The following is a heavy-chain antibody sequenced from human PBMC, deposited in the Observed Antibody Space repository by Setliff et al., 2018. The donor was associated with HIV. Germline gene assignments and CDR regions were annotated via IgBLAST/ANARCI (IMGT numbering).Heavy chain of an antibody. V-gene: IGHV3-53*01. D-gene: IGHD7-27*01. Sequence: QPGGSLRLSCVASGFSVNSNYMSWVRQAPGKRLEWVSIIYDGGTTYYGDSVKGRFSISRDYSKNTLYLQMNSLRAEDTAMYYCAKNMPSGDPFEYWGQGTLVTVSS. J-gene: IGHJ4*02. CDR2: IYDGGTT. CDR3: AKNMPSGDPFEY. CDR1: GFSVNSNY.